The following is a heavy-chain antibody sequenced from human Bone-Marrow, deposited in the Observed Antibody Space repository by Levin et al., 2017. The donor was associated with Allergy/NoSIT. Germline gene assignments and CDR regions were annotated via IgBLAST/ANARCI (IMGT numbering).Heavy chain of an antibody. CDR1: GYTFTGYY. V-gene: IGHV1-2*06. Sequence: GESLKISCKASGYTFTGYYMHWVRQAPGQGLEWMGRINPNSGGTNYAQKFQGRVTMTRDTSISTAYMELSRLRSDDTAVYYCARASGTAAGTHFDYWGQGTLVTVSS. D-gene: IGHD6-13*01. J-gene: IGHJ4*02. CDR2: INPNSGGT. CDR3: ARASGTAAGTHFDY.